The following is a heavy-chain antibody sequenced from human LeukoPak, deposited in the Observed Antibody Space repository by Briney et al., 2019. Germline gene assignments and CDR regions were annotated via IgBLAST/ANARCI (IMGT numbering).Heavy chain of an antibody. J-gene: IGHJ3*02. D-gene: IGHD2-15*01. CDR2: LYSGGST. V-gene: IGHV3-53*01. Sequence: TGGCLRLSCAATGVTVSSNYMSWVREAPGKGLEWVSVLYSGGSTYYADSVKGRLTISRDNSKDTLYLQMNSLRVEDTAVYYCAREIYCSASRCTGGVFDIWGQGTMVTVSS. CDR1: GVTVSSNY. CDR3: AREIYCSASRCTGGVFDI.